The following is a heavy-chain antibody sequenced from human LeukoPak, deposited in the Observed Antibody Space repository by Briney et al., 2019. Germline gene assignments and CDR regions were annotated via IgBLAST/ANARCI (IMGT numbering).Heavy chain of an antibody. CDR2: IIPLFGTP. CDR3: AAMYTVREVIIGDDY. J-gene: IGHJ4*02. Sequence: GSSVKVSCKASGGTFSSYAISWVRQAPGQGLEWMGGIIPLFGTPNYAQKFQGRVTITADISTTTVYMDLNSLRSEDTAVYYCAAMYTVREVIIGDDYWGQGTLVTVSS. D-gene: IGHD3-10*01. CDR1: GGTFSSYA. V-gene: IGHV1-69*06.